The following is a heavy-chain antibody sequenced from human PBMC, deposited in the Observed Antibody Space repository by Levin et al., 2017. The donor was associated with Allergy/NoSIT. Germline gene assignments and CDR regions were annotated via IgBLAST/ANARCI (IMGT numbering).Heavy chain of an antibody. D-gene: IGHD6-13*01. V-gene: IGHV5-51*01. Sequence: GGSLRLSCKGSGYSFTSYWIGWVRQMPGKGLEWMGIIYPGDSDTRYSPSFQGQVTISADKSISTAYLQWSSLKASDTAMYYCAMVIIAAAGRGVLDYWGQGTLVTVSS. J-gene: IGHJ4*02. CDR3: AMVIIAAAGRGVLDY. CDR2: IYPGDSDT. CDR1: GYSFTSYW.